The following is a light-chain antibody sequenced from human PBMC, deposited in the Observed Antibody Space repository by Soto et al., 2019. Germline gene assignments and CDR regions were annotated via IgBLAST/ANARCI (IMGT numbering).Light chain of an antibody. V-gene: IGKV3-11*01. CDR3: QQRSNWPLT. CDR1: QSVSSY. CDR2: DAS. Sequence: EIVLTQSPATLSLSPGERATLSCRASQSVSSYLAWYQQKPGQAPRLLIYDASNRATGIPARFSGSWSGTYFPLTISSLEPEYFAVYYCQQRSNWPLTFGGGTKVEIK. J-gene: IGKJ4*01.